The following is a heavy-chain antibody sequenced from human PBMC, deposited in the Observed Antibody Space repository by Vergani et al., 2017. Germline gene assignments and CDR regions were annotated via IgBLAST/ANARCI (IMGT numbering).Heavy chain of an antibody. Sequence: QVDLQESGPGLVKCSETLSLNCAVSGYSVGSGYYWGWIRQPPGRGLEWIGGLHRNRNTYYTSSLRSRGTISRDTSKNQFSLRLTSVTAADTAVYYCARHNPYGSAHVDFWGRGVLVTVSA. D-gene: IGHD3-10*01. J-gene: IGHJ4*02. CDR3: ARHNPYGSAHVDF. V-gene: IGHV4-38-2*01. CDR1: GYSVGSGYY. CDR2: LHRNRNT.